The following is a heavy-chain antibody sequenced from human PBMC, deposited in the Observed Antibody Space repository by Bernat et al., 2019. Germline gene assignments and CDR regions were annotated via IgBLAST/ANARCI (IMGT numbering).Heavy chain of an antibody. V-gene: IGHV3-74*02. CDR1: GFTFSSYA. CDR2: INSDGSST. J-gene: IGHJ4*02. Sequence: EVQLLESGGGLVQPGGSLRLSCAASGFTFSSYAMSWVRQAPGKELEWVSRINSDGSSTSYADSVKGRFTISRDNAKNTLYLQMNSLRAEDTAVYYCARIRRGELWFRELSAFDYWGQGTLVTVSS. CDR3: ARIRRGELWFRELSAFDY. D-gene: IGHD3-10*01.